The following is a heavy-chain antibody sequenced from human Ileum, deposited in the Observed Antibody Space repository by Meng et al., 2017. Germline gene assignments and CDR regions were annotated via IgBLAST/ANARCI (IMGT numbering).Heavy chain of an antibody. CDR1: GDSFTDYH. V-gene: IGHV4-34*01. Sequence: QLMQWGPGRLNPSETLPHTCNVYGDSFTDYHWNWIRQPPGKGLEWIGEIHYNGSTNYNPSLESRVTISEDTSQKQFSLRLSSVTAADTAVYYCARRIRGGSYLGWGQGTLVTVSS. D-gene: IGHD1-26*01. CDR2: IHYNGST. CDR3: ARRIRGGSYLG. J-gene: IGHJ4*02.